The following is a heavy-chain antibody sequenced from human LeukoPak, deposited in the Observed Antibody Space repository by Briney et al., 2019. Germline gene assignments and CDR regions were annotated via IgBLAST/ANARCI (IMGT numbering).Heavy chain of an antibody. CDR2: IYYSGST. CDR1: GYSINSGYY. CDR3: ARGIALTDPPSFDY. V-gene: IGHV4-38-2*01. Sequence: SETLSLTCAVSGYSINSGYYWGWIRQPPGKGLEWIGSIYYSGSTYYNPSLKNRVTISVDTSKNQFSLKLSSVAAADTAVYFWARGIALTDPPSFDYWGRGTLFTASS. J-gene: IGHJ4*02. D-gene: IGHD2-21*01.